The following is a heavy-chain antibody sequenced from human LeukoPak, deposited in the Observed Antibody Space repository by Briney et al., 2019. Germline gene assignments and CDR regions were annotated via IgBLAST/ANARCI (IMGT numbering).Heavy chain of an antibody. CDR3: ARDYADYVGYFFFDY. CDR2: ISGGGETT. V-gene: IGHV3-23*01. CDR1: GFTFNNYA. D-gene: IGHD4-17*01. J-gene: IGHJ4*02. Sequence: GGSLRLSCAASGFTFNNYAMNWVRQAPGKGLEWISSISGGGETTYYADSAKGRFTISRDNSQNTLYLQMNSLRAEDTAVYYCARDYADYVGYFFFDYWGQGTLVTVSS.